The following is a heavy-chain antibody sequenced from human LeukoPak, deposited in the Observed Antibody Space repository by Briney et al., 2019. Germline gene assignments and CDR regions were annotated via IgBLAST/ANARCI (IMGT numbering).Heavy chain of an antibody. D-gene: IGHD2-15*01. J-gene: IGHJ4*02. Sequence: GESLKISCKGSGYSFTSYWIGWARQMPGKGLEWMRIIHPPDSDTRYSPSFQGQVTISADKSISTAYLQRNSLKASDTAMYYCARWGGYCSGGSCYPLYYFDSWGQGTLVTVSS. CDR2: IHPPDSDT. CDR3: ARWGGYCSGGSCYPLYYFDS. V-gene: IGHV5-51*01. CDR1: GYSFTSYW.